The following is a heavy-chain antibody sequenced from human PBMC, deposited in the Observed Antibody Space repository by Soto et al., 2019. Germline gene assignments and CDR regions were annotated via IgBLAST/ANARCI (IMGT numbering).Heavy chain of an antibody. CDR2: IYTSGRT. V-gene: IGHV4-4*07. CDR1: GGSIGNYY. CDR3: ARDYDVNTALDYWYFDL. D-gene: IGHD5-18*01. Sequence: QVQLQESGPGLVKPSESLSLTCTVSGGSIGNYYWAWIRQSAGKGLEWIGRIYTSGRTHYNPSLTGGVTMSIDTSKNQFSLRLTSVTAADTAMYYCARDYDVNTALDYWYFDLWGRGTLVTVSS. J-gene: IGHJ2*01.